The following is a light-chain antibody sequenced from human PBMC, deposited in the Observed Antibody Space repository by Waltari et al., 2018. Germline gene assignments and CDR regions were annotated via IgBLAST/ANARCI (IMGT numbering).Light chain of an antibody. CDR1: QRLLHRDGKTY. Sequence: VPHGPPASISCKPSQRLLHRDGKTYLYWYLQKPGQSSQLLIHDVSSRFSAVPDRFSGSGSGTDFTMKISRVEAEDVGVYYCMQGIHLPALTFGGGTKVEIK. CDR2: DVS. J-gene: IGKJ4*01. CDR3: MQGIHLPALT. V-gene: IGKV2-29*02.